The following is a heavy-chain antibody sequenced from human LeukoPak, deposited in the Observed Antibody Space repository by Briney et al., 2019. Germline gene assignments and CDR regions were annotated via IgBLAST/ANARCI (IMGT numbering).Heavy chain of an antibody. J-gene: IGHJ5*01. D-gene: IGHD3-10*01. CDR2: IKGDGNGK. Sequence: TGGSLRLSCAASGFSFSRYWMNGVRQAPGKGLEWVANIKGDGNGKNYVDSVKGRFSISRDNARNSLYLQMDSLRAEDTAVYYCAKEGAYPIITYDSWGQGALVSVSS. CDR3: AKEGAYPIITYDS. CDR1: GFSFSRYW. V-gene: IGHV3-7*01.